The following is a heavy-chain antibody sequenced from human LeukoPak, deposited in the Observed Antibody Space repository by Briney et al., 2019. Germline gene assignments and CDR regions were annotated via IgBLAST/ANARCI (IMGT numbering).Heavy chain of an antibody. CDR1: GFTFSSYA. V-gene: IGHV3-49*03. D-gene: IGHD6-19*01. CDR2: IRSKAYGGAT. J-gene: IGHJ5*02. Sequence: GGSLRLSCAASGFTFSSYAMSWFRQAPGKGLEWVGFIRSKAYGGATEYAASVKGRFTISRDDSKSIAYLQMNSLKTEDTAVYYCTRPGYSSGWYPAWGQGTLVTVSS. CDR3: TRPGYSSGWYPA.